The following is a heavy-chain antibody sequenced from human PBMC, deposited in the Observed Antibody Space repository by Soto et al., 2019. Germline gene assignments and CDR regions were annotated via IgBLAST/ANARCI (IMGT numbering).Heavy chain of an antibody. CDR1: GGTFSRHA. J-gene: IGHJ4*02. CDR3: ARDLEFGDFYPFGY. V-gene: IGHV1-69*01. Sequence: QVQLVQSGAEVRKPGSSVKVSCKASGGTFSRHAISWVRQAPGQGLEWMGGIIPIFGTANHAQKFQGRVTIIADESTSTVYMELSSLRSEDTAVYYCARDLEFGDFYPFGYWGQGTLVTVSS. D-gene: IGHD3-3*01. CDR2: IIPIFGTA.